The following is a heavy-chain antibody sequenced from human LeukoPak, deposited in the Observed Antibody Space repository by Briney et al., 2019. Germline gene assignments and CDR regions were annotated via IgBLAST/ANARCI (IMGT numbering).Heavy chain of an antibody. CDR1: GFTFSSYG. CDR3: AKDGQRGSGSYPPYFDY. D-gene: IGHD3-10*01. V-gene: IGHV3-23*01. J-gene: IGHJ4*02. CDR2: ISGSGGST. Sequence: GGSLRLSCAASGFTFSSYGMSWVRQAPGKGLEWVSAISGSGGSTYYADSVKGRFTISRDNSKNTLYLQMNSLRAEDTAVYYCAKDGQRGSGSYPPYFDYWGQGTLVTVSS.